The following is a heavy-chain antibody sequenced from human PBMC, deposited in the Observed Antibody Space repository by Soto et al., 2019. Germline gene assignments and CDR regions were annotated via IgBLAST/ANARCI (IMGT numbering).Heavy chain of an antibody. CDR3: ARHNGPLYVGYYYDMDV. V-gene: IGHV4-39*01. J-gene: IGHJ6*02. D-gene: IGHD3-16*01. Sequence: SEELSVTYTVSGGTLRRSRYYVCRLRQPPGKGLEWIGSIYYSGYTYYNPSLKSRVTISVDTSKNQFSLKLSSVTAADTAVYYCARHNGPLYVGYYYDMDVWGQGTTVT. CDR1: GGTLRRSRYY. CDR2: IYYSGYT.